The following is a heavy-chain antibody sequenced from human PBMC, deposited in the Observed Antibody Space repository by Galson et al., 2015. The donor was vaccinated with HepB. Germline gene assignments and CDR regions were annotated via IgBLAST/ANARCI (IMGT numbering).Heavy chain of an antibody. CDR3: ARVGTMVRGVMGWFDP. CDR1: GYTFTRYA. CDR2: INAGNGNT. J-gene: IGHJ5*02. D-gene: IGHD3-10*01. V-gene: IGHV1-3*01. Sequence: SVKVSCKASGYTFTRYAMHWVRQAPGQRLEWMGWINAGNGNTKYSQKFQGRVTITRDTSASTAYMELSSLRSDDTAVYYCARVGTMVRGVMGWFDPWGQGTLVTVSS.